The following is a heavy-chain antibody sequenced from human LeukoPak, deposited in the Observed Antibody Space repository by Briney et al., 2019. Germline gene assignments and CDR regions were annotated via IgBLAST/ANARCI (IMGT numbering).Heavy chain of an antibody. CDR3: ARGGHLRYDDTGVDY. D-gene: IGHD2-8*02. CDR2: INPSGSRT. Sequence: ASVKVSCKASGYIFTNYFMHWVRQAPGQGLEWMGLINPSGSRTNYAQKFQGRVTMARDTSTSTVYMDLSSLRSDDTAVYYCARGGHLRYDDTGVDYWGHGTLVTVSS. V-gene: IGHV1-46*01. CDR1: GYIFTNYF. J-gene: IGHJ4*01.